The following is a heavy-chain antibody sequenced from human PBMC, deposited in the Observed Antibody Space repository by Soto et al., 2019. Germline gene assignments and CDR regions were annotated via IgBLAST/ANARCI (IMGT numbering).Heavy chain of an antibody. Sequence: QVQLVQSGAEVKKPGSSVKVSCKASGGTFSSYAISWVRQAPGQGLEWMGGIIPIFGTANYAQKFQGRVTITADESTSTAYMELSSLRSEDTAVYYCARTKENMCSGGSCYFFPLRYWGQGTLVTVSS. D-gene: IGHD2-15*01. CDR2: IIPIFGTA. J-gene: IGHJ4*02. V-gene: IGHV1-69*01. CDR1: GGTFSSYA. CDR3: ARTKENMCSGGSCYFFPLRY.